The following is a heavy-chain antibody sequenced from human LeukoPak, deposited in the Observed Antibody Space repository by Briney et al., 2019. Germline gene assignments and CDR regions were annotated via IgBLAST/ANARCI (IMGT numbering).Heavy chain of an antibody. Sequence: SETLSLTCTISGGSISSYYWNWIRQPPGKGLEWIGYVYYSGYTKYNPSLKSRVTISVDTSKNQFSLNLSSVTAADTAVYYCARGVWPAVDGRFFWFDPWDQGTLVTVYS. CDR1: GGSISSYY. CDR2: VYYSGYT. CDR3: ARGVWPAVDGRFFWFDP. J-gene: IGHJ5*02. D-gene: IGHD6-19*01. V-gene: IGHV4-59*01.